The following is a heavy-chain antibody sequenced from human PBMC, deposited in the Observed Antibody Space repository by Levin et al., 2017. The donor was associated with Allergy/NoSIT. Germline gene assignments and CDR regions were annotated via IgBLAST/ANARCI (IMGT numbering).Heavy chain of an antibody. V-gene: IGHV5-51*01. CDR3: ARVAARLVGADY. D-gene: IGHD2-15*01. CDR2: IYPRDSDT. Sequence: GASVKVSCKGSGYTFTSYWIGWVRQMPGKGLEWMGIIYPRDSDTRYSPSFQGQVTISADKSISTAYLQWSSLKASDSAMYYCARVAARLVGADYWGQGTLVTVSS. CDR1: GYTFTSYW. J-gene: IGHJ4*02.